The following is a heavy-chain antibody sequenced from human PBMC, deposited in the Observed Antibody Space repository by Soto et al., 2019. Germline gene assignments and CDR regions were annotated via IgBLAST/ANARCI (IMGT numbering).Heavy chain of an antibody. J-gene: IGHJ5*02. CDR3: PSYHGDYNFDH. V-gene: IGHV1-24*01. D-gene: IGHD4-17*01. Sequence: QVQLVQSGAEVKKPGASVKVSCKVSGYTLNEVAMHWVRPAPGKGLEWLGGFEPDEAETIYAQHFQGRVTMTEDTSTDTVYMELSSLRSEDTALYFCPSYHGDYNFDHCGQGTLVTVSS. CDR2: FEPDEAET. CDR1: GYTLNEVA.